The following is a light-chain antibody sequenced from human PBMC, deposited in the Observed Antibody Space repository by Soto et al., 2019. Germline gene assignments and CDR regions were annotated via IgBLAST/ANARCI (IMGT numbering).Light chain of an antibody. CDR2: DVT. CDR3: SSYTPSNTRQIV. Sequence: QSVLTQPASVSGSPGQSITISCTGTSSDVGGYNYVSWYQHHPGKAPKPIIYDVTNRPSGVSSPFSGSKSGNTASLTISGLQPEDEADYYCSSYTPSNTRQIVFGTGTKVTVL. CDR1: SSDVGGYNY. J-gene: IGLJ1*01. V-gene: IGLV2-14*03.